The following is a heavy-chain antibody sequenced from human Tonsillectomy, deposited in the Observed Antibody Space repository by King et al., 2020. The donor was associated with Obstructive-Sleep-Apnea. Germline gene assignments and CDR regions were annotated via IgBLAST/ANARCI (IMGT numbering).Heavy chain of an antibody. CDR1: GYSFINYW. D-gene: IGHD1-26*01. Sequence: QLVQSGAEVKKPGESLKISCKGSGYSFINYWIGWVRQMPGKGLEWMGVIYPGDSDTRYSPSFQGQVTISADKSISITYLPWSSLKASDTAMYYCARLGSGTYSWYFDYWGQGTLVTVSS. CDR3: ARLGSGTYSWYFDY. CDR2: IYPGDSDT. V-gene: IGHV5-51*01. J-gene: IGHJ4*02.